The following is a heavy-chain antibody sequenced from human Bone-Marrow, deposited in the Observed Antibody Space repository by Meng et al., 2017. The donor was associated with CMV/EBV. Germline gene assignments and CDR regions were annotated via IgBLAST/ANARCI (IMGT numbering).Heavy chain of an antibody. CDR3: ARDLITMVRGVIIARYWYFDL. Sequence: SVKVSCKASGYTFTGYYMHWVRQAPGQGLEWMGGIIPILGIANYAQKFQGRVTITADKSTSTAYMELSSLRSEDTAVYYCARDLITMVRGVIIARYWYFDLWGRGTLVTVSS. J-gene: IGHJ2*01. CDR2: IIPILGIA. D-gene: IGHD3-10*01. CDR1: GYTFTGYY. V-gene: IGHV1-69*10.